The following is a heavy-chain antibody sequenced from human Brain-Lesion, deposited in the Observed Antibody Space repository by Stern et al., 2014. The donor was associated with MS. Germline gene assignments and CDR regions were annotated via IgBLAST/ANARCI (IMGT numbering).Heavy chain of an antibody. CDR1: GGSISSSNW. J-gene: IGHJ3*02. V-gene: IGHV4-4*02. D-gene: IGHD1-14*01. CDR3: ARELPDLNAFDI. CDR2: ISHNGGT. Sequence: VQLVESGPGLVKPSGTLSLTCAVSGGSISSSNWGSWVRQSPGKGVEGIGEISHNGGTKYSPSFESRVIISVDKSKNQFALKLSYVTAADTAVYYCARELPDLNAFDIWGQGTMVTVSS.